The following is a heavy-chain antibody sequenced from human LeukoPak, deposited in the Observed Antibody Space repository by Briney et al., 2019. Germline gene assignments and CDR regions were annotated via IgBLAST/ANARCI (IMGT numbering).Heavy chain of an antibody. J-gene: IGHJ5*02. CDR3: ASSSGGYNWFDP. Sequence: GGSLRLSCATSGFSFTDYPMNWVRQAPGKGLVWVSRINGDGSSTTYADSVTGRFTISRDNAKNTLYLQMNSLRAEDTAVYYCASSSGGYNWFDPWGQGTLVTVSS. V-gene: IGHV3-74*01. D-gene: IGHD2-15*01. CDR2: INGDGSST. CDR1: GFSFTDYP.